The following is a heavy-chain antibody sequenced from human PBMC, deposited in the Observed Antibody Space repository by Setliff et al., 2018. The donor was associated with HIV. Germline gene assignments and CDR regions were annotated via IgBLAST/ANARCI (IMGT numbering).Heavy chain of an antibody. D-gene: IGHD1-1*01. CDR1: GYTFTSYG. V-gene: IGHV1-69*05. CDR3: ARQLSNSFDY. Sequence: SVKVSCKASGYTFTSYGISWVRQAPGQGLEWMGGIIPIFGTANYAQKFQGRVTITTDESTSTAYMELSRLRSDDTAVYYCARQLSNSFDYWGQGTLVTVSS. CDR2: IIPIFGTA. J-gene: IGHJ4*02.